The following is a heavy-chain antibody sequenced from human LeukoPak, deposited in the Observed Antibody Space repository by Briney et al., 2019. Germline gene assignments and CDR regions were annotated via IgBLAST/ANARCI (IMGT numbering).Heavy chain of an antibody. Sequence: PGGSLRLSCAASGFTFSSYGMHWVRQAPGKGLEWVAVIWYDGSNKYYADSVKGRFTISRDNSKNTLYLQMNSLRAEDTAVYYCAREFVVRGSLEAFDIWGQGTMVTVSS. CDR1: GFTFSSYG. CDR3: AREFVVRGSLEAFDI. J-gene: IGHJ3*02. D-gene: IGHD3-10*01. CDR2: IWYDGSNK. V-gene: IGHV3-33*01.